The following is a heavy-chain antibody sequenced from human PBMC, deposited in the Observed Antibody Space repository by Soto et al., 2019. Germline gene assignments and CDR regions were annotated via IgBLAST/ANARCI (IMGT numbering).Heavy chain of an antibody. Sequence: PGESLKISCQGSGYSLTSYWIGWVRQRPGKGLEWMGRINPSDSYTTYSPSFQGHVTISTDKSFSTAYLQWSGLKASDTAMYYCARLGYCTGTSCYTFDSWGQGTLVTVSS. CDR1: GYSLTSYW. V-gene: IGHV5-10-1*01. CDR2: INPSDSYT. CDR3: ARLGYCTGTSCYTFDS. D-gene: IGHD2-2*02. J-gene: IGHJ4*02.